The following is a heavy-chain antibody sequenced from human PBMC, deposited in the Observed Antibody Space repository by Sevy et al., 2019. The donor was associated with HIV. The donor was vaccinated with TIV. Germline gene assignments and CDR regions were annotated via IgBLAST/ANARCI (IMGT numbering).Heavy chain of an antibody. CDR3: AKRASYYYYMDV. CDR2: IRYDGSNK. J-gene: IGHJ6*03. Sequence: GGSLRLSCAASGFTFSSYGMHWVRQAPGKGLEWVAFIRYDGSNKYYADSVKGRFTISRDNSKNTLYLQMNSLRAEDTAVYYCAKRASYYYYMDVWGKGTTVTVSS. V-gene: IGHV3-30*02. CDR1: GFTFSSYG.